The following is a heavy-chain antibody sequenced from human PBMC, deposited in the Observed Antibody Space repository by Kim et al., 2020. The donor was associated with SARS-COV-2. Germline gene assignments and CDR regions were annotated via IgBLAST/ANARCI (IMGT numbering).Heavy chain of an antibody. CDR2: IHYSGST. Sequence: SETLSLTCTVSGGSINSYYWSWIRQPPGKGLEWIGYIHYSGSTNYNPSLRSRVTISLDTSKNQFSLNLSSVTAADTAVYYCAREAYAPGNARRWFDPWGQGTLVTVSS. CDR1: GGSINSYY. D-gene: IGHD2-2*01. CDR3: AREAYAPGNARRWFDP. J-gene: IGHJ5*02. V-gene: IGHV4-59*01.